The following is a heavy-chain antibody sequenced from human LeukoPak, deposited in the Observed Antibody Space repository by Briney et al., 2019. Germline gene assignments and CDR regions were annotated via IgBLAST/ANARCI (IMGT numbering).Heavy chain of an antibody. V-gene: IGHV3-30*02. CDR2: IRYDGSNK. J-gene: IGHJ6*03. CDR1: GFTFSSYG. Sequence: GGSLRLSCAASGFTFSSYGMHWVRQAPGKGLEWVASIRYDGSNKYYADSVKGRFTISRDNSKNTLYLQMNSLRAEDAAVYYCAKDGPGFSWDTAMYYYYYYMDVWGKGTTVTISS. CDR3: AKDGPGFSWDTAMYYYYYYMDV. D-gene: IGHD5-18*01.